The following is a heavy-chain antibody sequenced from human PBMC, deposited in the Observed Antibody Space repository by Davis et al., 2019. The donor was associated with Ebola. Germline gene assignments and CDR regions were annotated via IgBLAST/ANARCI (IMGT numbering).Heavy chain of an antibody. D-gene: IGHD6-13*01. CDR1: GGSISSSSYY. V-gene: IGHV4-39*07. J-gene: IGHJ4*02. Sequence: SETLSLTCTVSGGSISSSSYYWGWIRQPPGKGLEWIGSIYYSGSTYYNPSLKSRVTISVDTSKNQFSLKLSSVTAADTAVYYCARGSSRLHSSSWYRYWGQGTLVTVSS. CDR2: IYYSGST. CDR3: ARGSSRLHSSSWYRY.